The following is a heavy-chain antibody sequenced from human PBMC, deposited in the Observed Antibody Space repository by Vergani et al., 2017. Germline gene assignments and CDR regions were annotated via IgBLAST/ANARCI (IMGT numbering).Heavy chain of an antibody. Sequence: QVQLQESGPGLVKPSETLSLPCTVSGGPISSYYSSWIRQPAGKGLEWIGRIYTSGSTNYNPSLKSRVTRSVDTSKNQFSLKLSSVTSADTAVYYCATSYCGGDCYNDYWGQGTLVTVSS. CDR1: GGPISSYY. CDR3: ATSYCGGDCYNDY. V-gene: IGHV4-4*07. J-gene: IGHJ4*02. D-gene: IGHD2-21*01. CDR2: IYTSGST.